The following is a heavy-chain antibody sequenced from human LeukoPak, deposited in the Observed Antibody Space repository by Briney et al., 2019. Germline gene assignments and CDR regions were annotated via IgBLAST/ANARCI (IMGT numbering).Heavy chain of an antibody. D-gene: IGHD3-3*01. CDR3: ARVGGPYDFRTH. CDR2: IYTSGST. J-gene: IGHJ4*02. V-gene: IGHV4-61*02. CDR1: GGSISSGSYY. Sequence: PSQTLSLTCTVSGGSISSGSYYWSWIRQPAGKGLEWIGRIYTSGSTNYTPSLKSRVTISVDTSKNQFSLKLSSVTAADTAVYYCARVGGPYDFRTHWGQGTLVTVSS.